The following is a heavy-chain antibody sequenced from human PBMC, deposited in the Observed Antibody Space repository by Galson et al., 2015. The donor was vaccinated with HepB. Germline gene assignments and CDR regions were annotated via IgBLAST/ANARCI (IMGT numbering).Heavy chain of an antibody. CDR3: AKDVAVWFVPPSLDS. V-gene: IGHV3-9*02. CDR1: GCKSDDSA. D-gene: IGHD2-21*01. CDR2: VHWNSGNI. Sequence: SLRLSCAASGCKSDDSAMRWAGQAPRNGLESGSGVHWNSGNIACADSVKGRFTISRDNAKNSLYLQMNSLRPEDAALYYCAKDVAVWFVPPSLDSWGQGTLVTVSS. J-gene: IGHJ4*02.